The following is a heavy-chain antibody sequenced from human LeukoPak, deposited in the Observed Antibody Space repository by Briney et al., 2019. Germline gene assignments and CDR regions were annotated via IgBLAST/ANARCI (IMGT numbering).Heavy chain of an antibody. J-gene: IGHJ4*02. CDR3: ARLYYYGSGSYWKINDY. V-gene: IGHV4-4*02. CDR1: SGYTFYNYG. Sequence: PGGSLRLSCVTSGYTFYNYGMSWVRQAPGKGLEWIGEIYHSGSTNYNPSLKSRVTISVDKSKNQFSLKLSSVTAADTAVYYCARLYYYGSGSYWKINDYWGQGTLVTVSS. CDR2: IYHSGST. D-gene: IGHD3-10*01.